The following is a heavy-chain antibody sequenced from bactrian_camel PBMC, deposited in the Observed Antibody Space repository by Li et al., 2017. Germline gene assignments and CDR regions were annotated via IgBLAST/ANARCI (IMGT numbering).Heavy chain of an antibody. Sequence: HVQLVESGGGLVQPGGSLRLSCAASGFTFSNHYLTWVRQAPGKGLEWVSSVFAGDSQFLRRGTTYYGETVKGRFTISRDNAKNTVYLQMNSLKSEDTALYFCATARSGGSWTNDFDYWGQGTQVTVS. CDR3: ATARSGGSWTNDFDY. CDR1: GFTFSNHY. D-gene: IGHD2*01. V-gene: IGHV3-2*01. J-gene: IGHJ6*01. CDR2: VFAGDSQFLRRGTT.